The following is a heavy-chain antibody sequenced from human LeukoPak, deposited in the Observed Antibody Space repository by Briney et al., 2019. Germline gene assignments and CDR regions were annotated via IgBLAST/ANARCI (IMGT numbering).Heavy chain of an antibody. J-gene: IGHJ4*02. Sequence: GGSLRLSCVASGFTFSNYAMSWVRQAPGKGLEWVSAIGAGGLNTYYADSVKGRFTISRDNSKNTLYLQMNSLRAEDTAVYYCARDVATNFDYWGQGTLVTVSS. D-gene: IGHD5-24*01. CDR2: IGAGGLNT. CDR3: ARDVATNFDY. V-gene: IGHV3-23*01. CDR1: GFTFSNYA.